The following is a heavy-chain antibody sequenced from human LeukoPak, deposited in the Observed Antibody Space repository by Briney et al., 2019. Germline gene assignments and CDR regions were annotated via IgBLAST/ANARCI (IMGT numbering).Heavy chain of an antibody. CDR1: GYTFTSNY. CDR2: INPNSGGA. D-gene: IGHD5-12*01. Sequence: ASVKVSCKAFGYTFTSNYMHWVRQAPGQGLEWMGWINPNSGGADYASKFQGRITMTRDSSINTAYLEVRRLRSDDTAVYYCARGGYEGGPFDYWGQGTLVTVSS. V-gene: IGHV1-2*02. J-gene: IGHJ4*02. CDR3: ARGGYEGGPFDY.